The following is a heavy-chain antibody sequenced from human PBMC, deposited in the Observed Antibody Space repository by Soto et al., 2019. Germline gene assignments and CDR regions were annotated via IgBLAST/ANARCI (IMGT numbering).Heavy chain of an antibody. CDR1: GGSISTYY. V-gene: IGHV4-59*01. J-gene: IGHJ6*02. CDR2: IYYSGST. D-gene: IGHD1-26*01. Sequence: QVQLQESGPGLVKPSETLSLTCTVSGGSISTYYGSWIRQPPGKGLEYIGYIYYSGSTNYNPSLKSRVTISKDTSKNQFSLKLSSVTAADTAVYYCARDGRYYGMDVWGQGTTVTVSS. CDR3: ARDGRYYGMDV.